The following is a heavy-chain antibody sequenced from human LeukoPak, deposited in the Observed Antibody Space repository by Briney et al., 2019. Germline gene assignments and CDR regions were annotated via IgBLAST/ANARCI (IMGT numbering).Heavy chain of an antibody. CDR3: ARDGLLWFAADY. Sequence: ASVKVSCEASGYTFTSYAIHWVRQAPGQRLEWMGWINPGNGNTEYSQEFQGRVTITRDTSASIAYMELSSLRSEDMAVYYCARDGLLWFAADYWGQGTLVTVSS. V-gene: IGHV1-3*03. D-gene: IGHD3-10*01. J-gene: IGHJ4*02. CDR1: GYTFTSYA. CDR2: INPGNGNT.